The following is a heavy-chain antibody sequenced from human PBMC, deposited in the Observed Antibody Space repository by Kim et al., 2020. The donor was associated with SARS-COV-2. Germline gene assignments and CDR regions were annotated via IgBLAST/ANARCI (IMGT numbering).Heavy chain of an antibody. CDR3: ATQYESSGSPLAFDI. CDR2: ITPFNGNT. Sequence: SVKVSCKASGYTFTYRFLHWVRQAPGQALEWMGWITPFNGNTNYAQKFQDRVTITRDRSMSTAYMELSSLRSEDTAMYYCATQYESSGSPLAFDIWGQGTMVTVSS. V-gene: IGHV1-45*02. CDR1: GYTFTYRF. J-gene: IGHJ3*02. D-gene: IGHD3-22*01.